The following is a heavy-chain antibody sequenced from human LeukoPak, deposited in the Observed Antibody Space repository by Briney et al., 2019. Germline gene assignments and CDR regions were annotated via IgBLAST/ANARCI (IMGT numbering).Heavy chain of an antibody. CDR3: AKTPGRYYLSYYFDY. CDR1: GFTFSSYG. J-gene: IGHJ4*02. CDR2: IRYDGSKK. V-gene: IGHV3-30*02. D-gene: IGHD1-26*01. Sequence: GGSLRLSCAASGFTFSSYGMHWVRQAPGKGLEWVAFIRYDGSKKYYADSVKGRFTISRDNSKNTLYLQMNSLRAEDTAVYYCAKTPGRYYLSYYFDYWGQGTLVTVSS.